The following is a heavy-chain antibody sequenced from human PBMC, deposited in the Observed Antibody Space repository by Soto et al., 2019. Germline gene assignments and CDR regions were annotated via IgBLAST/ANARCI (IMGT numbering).Heavy chain of an antibody. D-gene: IGHD6-13*01. J-gene: IGHJ6*03. V-gene: IGHV4-31*03. Sequence: SETLSLTCTVSGGSISSGGYYWSWIRQHPGKGLEWIGYIYYSGSTYYNPSLKSRVTISVDTSKNQFSLKLSSVTAADTAVYYCARGSSSWPVFGYYYMDVWGKGTTVTVSS. CDR2: IYYSGST. CDR3: ARGSSSWPVFGYYYMDV. CDR1: GGSISSGGYY.